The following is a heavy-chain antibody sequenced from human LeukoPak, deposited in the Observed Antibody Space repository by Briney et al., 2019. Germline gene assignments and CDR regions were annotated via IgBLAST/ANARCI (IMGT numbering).Heavy chain of an antibody. CDR2: ISSSSSYI. CDR3: ARGSYDFWSGIHAFDI. Sequence: PGGSLRLSCAASGFTFSSYSMNLVRQAPGKGLEWVSSISSSSSYIYYADSVKGRFTIYRDNAKNSLYLQMNSLRAEDTAVYYCARGSYDFWSGIHAFDIWGQGTMVTVSS. D-gene: IGHD3-3*01. V-gene: IGHV3-21*01. J-gene: IGHJ3*02. CDR1: GFTFSSYS.